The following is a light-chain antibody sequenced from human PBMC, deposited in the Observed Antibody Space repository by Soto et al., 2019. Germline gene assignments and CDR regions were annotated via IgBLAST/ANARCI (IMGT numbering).Light chain of an antibody. CDR1: QSVSSSY. CDR2: GAS. Sequence: EVVLTQSPGTLSLSPGERGTLSCRAIQSVSSSYLAWYQQKPGQAPRLLIYGASSRATGIPDRFSVSGSGTEFTLSISSLQSEDFAVYYCQQYNNWPTWTFGQGTKVEIK. V-gene: IGKV3-20*01. CDR3: QQYNNWPTWT. J-gene: IGKJ1*01.